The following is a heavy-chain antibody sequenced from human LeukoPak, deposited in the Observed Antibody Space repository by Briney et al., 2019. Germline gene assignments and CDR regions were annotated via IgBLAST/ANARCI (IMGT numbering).Heavy chain of an antibody. CDR2: ISGYNGNT. V-gene: IGHV1-18*01. CDR3: ARGYSYGSDYYYGMDV. CDR1: GYTFTIYA. J-gene: IGHJ6*02. Sequence: GASVTVSFTSSGYTFTIYAISWVRQAPGQGLELMGWISGYNGNTKYAQKVQGRVTMTTDTSTSTAYMELRSLRSDDTAVYYCARGYSYGSDYYYGMDVWGQGTTVTVSS. D-gene: IGHD5-18*01.